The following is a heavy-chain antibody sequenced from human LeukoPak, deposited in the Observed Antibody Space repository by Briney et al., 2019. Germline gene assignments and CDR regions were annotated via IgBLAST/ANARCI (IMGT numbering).Heavy chain of an antibody. CDR3: ASRYYYGMDV. CDR2: ICYSGST. V-gene: IGHV4-61*01. Sequence: SETLSLTCTVSGGSVSSGSYYWSWIRQPPGKGLEWIGYICYSGSTNYNPSLKSRVTISVDTSKNQFSLKLSSVTAADTAVYYCASRYYYGMDVWGQGTTVTVSS. J-gene: IGHJ6*02. CDR1: GGSVSSGSYY.